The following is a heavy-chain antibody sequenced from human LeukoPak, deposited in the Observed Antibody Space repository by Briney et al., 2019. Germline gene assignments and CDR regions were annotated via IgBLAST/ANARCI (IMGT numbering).Heavy chain of an antibody. CDR2: IRYDGSNK. Sequence: GGSLRLSCAASGFTFSSYGMHWVRQAPGKGLEWVAFIRYDGSNKYYADSVKGRFTISRDNSKNTLYLQMNSLRAEDTAVYYCARDSVAARPGGSYYYYMDVWGKGTTVTVSS. D-gene: IGHD6-6*01. V-gene: IGHV3-30*02. CDR1: GFTFSSYG. CDR3: ARDSVAARPGGSYYYYMDV. J-gene: IGHJ6*03.